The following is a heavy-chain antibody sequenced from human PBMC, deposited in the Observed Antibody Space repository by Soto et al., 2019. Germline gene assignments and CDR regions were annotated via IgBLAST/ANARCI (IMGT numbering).Heavy chain of an antibody. Sequence: GASVKVSCKASGYTFTGYYMHWVRQAPGQGLEWMGWINPNSGVTHYAQKFQGRVTMTTDTSISTAYMELSRLRSDDTAVFYCTRGFTTGDLDYWGQGTLVTVS. CDR3: TRGFTTGDLDY. CDR1: GYTFTGYY. J-gene: IGHJ4*02. V-gene: IGHV1-2*02. D-gene: IGHD3-22*01. CDR2: INPNSGVT.